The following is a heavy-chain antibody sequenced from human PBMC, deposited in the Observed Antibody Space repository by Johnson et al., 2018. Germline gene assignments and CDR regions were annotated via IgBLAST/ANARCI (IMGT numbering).Heavy chain of an antibody. CDR3: AKRTWLRLRRYYYYYMDV. J-gene: IGHJ6*03. D-gene: IGHD5-12*01. V-gene: IGHV3-23*04. CDR2: ISGSGGST. CDR1: GFTFSSYA. Sequence: VQLVQSGGGLVQPGGSLRLSCAASGFTFSSYAMSWVRQAPGKGLEWVSAISGSGGSTYYADSVKGRFTISRDNSKTTLYLQMNSLRAEDTAVYYCAKRTWLRLRRYYYYYMDVWGKGTPVTVSS.